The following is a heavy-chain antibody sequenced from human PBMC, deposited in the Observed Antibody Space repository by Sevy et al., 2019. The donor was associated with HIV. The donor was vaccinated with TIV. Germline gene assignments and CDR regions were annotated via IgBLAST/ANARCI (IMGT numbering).Heavy chain of an antibody. D-gene: IGHD3-22*01. Sequence: GGFLRLSCAASGFTFSSYWMSWVRQAPGKGLEWVANIKQDGSEKYYVDSVKGRFTISRDNAKNSLYLQMNSLRAEDTAVYYCARGFQYYYDSSGYPTQPAYWGQRTLVTVSS. V-gene: IGHV3-7*01. CDR1: GFTFSSYW. CDR2: IKQDGSEK. J-gene: IGHJ4*02. CDR3: ARGFQYYYDSSGYPTQPAY.